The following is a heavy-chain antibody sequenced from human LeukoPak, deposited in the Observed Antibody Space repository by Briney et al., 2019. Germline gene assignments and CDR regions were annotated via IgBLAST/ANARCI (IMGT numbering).Heavy chain of an antibody. J-gene: IGHJ4*02. Sequence: GGSLRLSCAASGCTFDDYAMHWVRQAPGKGLEWVSLISGDGGSTYYADSVKGRFTISRDNSKNSLYLQMNSLRTEDTALYYCAEDIDEGDSSGPYFDYWGQGTLVTVSS. D-gene: IGHD3-22*01. CDR1: GCTFDDYA. CDR2: ISGDGGST. CDR3: AEDIDEGDSSGPYFDY. V-gene: IGHV3-43*02.